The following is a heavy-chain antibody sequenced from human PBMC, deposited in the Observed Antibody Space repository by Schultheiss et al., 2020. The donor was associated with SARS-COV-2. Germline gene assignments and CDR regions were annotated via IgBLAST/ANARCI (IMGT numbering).Heavy chain of an antibody. CDR2: ISSSSSYI. CDR1: GFTFSSYS. D-gene: IGHD1-1*01. J-gene: IGHJ6*02. V-gene: IGHV3-21*01. Sequence: GGSLKQKKEGAGFTFSSYSMNWVRQAPGKGLEWVSSISSSSSYIYYADSVKGRFTISRDNAKNSLYLQMNSLRAEDTAVYYCARDQDWKGAGDCMDVWGQGTTVTVSS. CDR3: ARDQDWKGAGDCMDV.